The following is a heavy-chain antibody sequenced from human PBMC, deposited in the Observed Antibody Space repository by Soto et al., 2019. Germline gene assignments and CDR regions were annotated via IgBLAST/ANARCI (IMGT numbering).Heavy chain of an antibody. CDR3: ARVQAMVRGGYYYYYYMDV. J-gene: IGHJ6*03. CDR2: IYYSGST. Sequence: PSEALSLTCTVSGGSISSYYWSWIRQSPGKGLEWIGYIYYSGSTNYNPSLKSRVTISVDTSKNQFSLKLSSVTAADTAVYYCARVQAMVRGGYYYYYYMDVWGKGTTVTVSS. D-gene: IGHD3-10*01. CDR1: GGSISSYY. V-gene: IGHV4-59*01.